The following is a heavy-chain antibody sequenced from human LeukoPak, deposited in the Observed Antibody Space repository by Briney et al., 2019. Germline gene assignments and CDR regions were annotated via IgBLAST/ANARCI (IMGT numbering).Heavy chain of an antibody. V-gene: IGHV3-53*01. D-gene: IGHD6-13*01. CDR2: IYSGGRT. CDR1: GFVVSSNY. J-gene: IGHJ4*02. Sequence: GGSLRLSCAVSGFVVSSNYMNWVRQPPGKGLEWVSIIYSGGRTYYADSVKGRSIISRDNSKNTLYLQMNSLRVEDTGVYYCARDREGSSSWDYWGQGTLVTVSS. CDR3: ARDREGSSSWDY.